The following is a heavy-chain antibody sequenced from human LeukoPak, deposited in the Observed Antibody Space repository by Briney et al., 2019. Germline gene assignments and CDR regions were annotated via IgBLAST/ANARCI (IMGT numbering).Heavy chain of an antibody. CDR3: AATYGSGSYYRPSYIDS. J-gene: IGHJ4*02. CDR1: GDSISSSNSY. V-gene: IGHV4-39*07. Sequence: SETLSLTCTVSGDSISSSNSYWGWIRQPPGKGLEWIGSIYYSGNANYNPSLKSRVTVSVDTSKNQFSLKLSSVTAADTAVYYCAATYGSGSYYRPSYIDSWGQGSLVTVSS. D-gene: IGHD3-10*01. CDR2: IYYSGNA.